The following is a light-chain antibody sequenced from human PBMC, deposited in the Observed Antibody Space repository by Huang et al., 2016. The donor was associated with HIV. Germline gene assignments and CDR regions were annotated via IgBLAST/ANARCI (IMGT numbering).Light chain of an antibody. V-gene: IGKV3-11*01. Sequence: EIVLTQSPATLSLSPGERATVSCRASQSVGSYLAWYQQKPGQAPRLLIYDASGRATGIPARFSGSGSGTDFTLTISSLEPEDFAVYYCQQRSNWPLTFGGGTKVEIK. CDR2: DAS. CDR3: QQRSNWPLT. CDR1: QSVGSY. J-gene: IGKJ4*01.